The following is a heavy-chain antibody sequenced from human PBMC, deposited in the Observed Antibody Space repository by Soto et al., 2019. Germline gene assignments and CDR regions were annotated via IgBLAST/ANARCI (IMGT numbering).Heavy chain of an antibody. CDR3: ARDLTYGSGSSLCAGCFDY. J-gene: IGHJ4*02. CDR2: IIPILGIA. Sequence: QVQLVQSGAEVKKPGSSVKVSCKASGGTFSSYTISWVRQAPGQGLEWMGRIIPILGIANYAQKFQGRVTITADKSTSTAYMELSSLRSEDTAVYYCARDLTYGSGSSLCAGCFDYWGQGTLVTVSS. CDR1: GGTFSSYT. D-gene: IGHD3-10*01. V-gene: IGHV1-69*08.